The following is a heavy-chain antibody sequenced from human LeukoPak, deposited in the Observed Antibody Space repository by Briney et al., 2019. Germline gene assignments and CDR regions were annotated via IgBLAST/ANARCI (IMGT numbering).Heavy chain of an antibody. CDR3: ARDPCHGALDY. J-gene: IGHJ4*02. CDR2: IKQDGTEE. D-gene: IGHD2-2*01. V-gene: IGHV3-7*03. Sequence: PGGSLRLSCVASGFTFSSSWMSWVRRAPGKGLEWVANIKQDGTEEYYVDSVRGRFNISKDNAKNSLYLQMNSLRAEDTAVYYCARDPCHGALDYWGQGALVTVSS. CDR1: GFTFSSSW.